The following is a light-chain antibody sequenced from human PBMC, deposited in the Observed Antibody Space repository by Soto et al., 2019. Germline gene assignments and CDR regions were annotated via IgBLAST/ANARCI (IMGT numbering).Light chain of an antibody. Sequence: EVVMTQSPATLSVSPGEGATLPCRASQSVNRNYLAWYQQKSGQAPRLLIYGISTRATGIPDRFSASGSGTEFTLTISSLQPEDIAVYYCQQYTQWPITFGQGTRLEIK. J-gene: IGKJ5*01. CDR2: GIS. V-gene: IGKV3D-15*01. CDR3: QQYTQWPIT. CDR1: QSVNRN.